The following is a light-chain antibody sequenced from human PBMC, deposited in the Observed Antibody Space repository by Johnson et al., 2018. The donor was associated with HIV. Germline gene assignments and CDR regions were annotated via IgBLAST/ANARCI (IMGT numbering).Light chain of an antibody. J-gene: IGLJ1*01. Sequence: VLTQPPSVSVSPGQTASITCSGDKLGDKYACWYQQKPGQSPVLVIYQDSKRPSGIPDRFSGSKSGTSATLGITGLQTGDEADYYCGTWDSSLSAYVFGTGTKVTGL. CDR2: QDS. CDR3: GTWDSSLSAYV. CDR1: KLGDKY. V-gene: IGLV3-1*01.